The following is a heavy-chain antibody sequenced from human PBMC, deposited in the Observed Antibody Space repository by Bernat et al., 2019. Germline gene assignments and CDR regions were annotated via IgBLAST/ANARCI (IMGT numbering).Heavy chain of an antibody. CDR3: ARGTEASDFEWSLRQREWWFDP. Sequence: QVQLQQWGAGLLKPSETLSLTCAIYGGSFSGYYCSWIRQSPGKGLEWIGEINHRGSINYNPSLKSRVTISTDTYKKQFCLWMSCVIDADTAVYYGARGTEASDFEWSLRQREWWFDPWGQGTLVTVSS. CDR2: INHRGSI. CDR1: GGSFSGYY. V-gene: IGHV4-34*01. J-gene: IGHJ5*02. D-gene: IGHD3-9*01.